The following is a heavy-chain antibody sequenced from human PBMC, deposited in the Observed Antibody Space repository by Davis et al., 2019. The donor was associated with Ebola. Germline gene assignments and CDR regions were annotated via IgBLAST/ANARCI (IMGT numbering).Heavy chain of an antibody. CDR2: ISSSSSYI. Sequence: GGSLRLSCAASGFTFSSYSMNWVRQAPGKGLEWVSSISSSSSYIYYADSVKGRFTISRDNAKNSLYLQMNSLRAEDTAVYYCARDRRMVYATGFDYWGQGTLVTVSS. J-gene: IGHJ4*02. D-gene: IGHD2-8*01. CDR1: GFTFSSYS. V-gene: IGHV3-21*01. CDR3: ARDRRMVYATGFDY.